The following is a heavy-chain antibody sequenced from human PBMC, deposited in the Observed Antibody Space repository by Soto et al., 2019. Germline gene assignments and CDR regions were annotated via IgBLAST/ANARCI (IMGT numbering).Heavy chain of an antibody. V-gene: IGHV3-30*03. D-gene: IGHD2-15*01. Sequence: QVQLVESGGGVVQPGRSLRLSCVASGFTFSNNGIHWVRQAPGKGLEWVAVISSDGSKKYYADSVKGRFTISRDNSKNTLYLHMNSRRAEDTAVYYCAMDLYGGSSRFDYWGQGTLVTVSS. CDR1: GFTFSNNG. J-gene: IGHJ4*02. CDR2: ISSDGSKK. CDR3: AMDLYGGSSRFDY.